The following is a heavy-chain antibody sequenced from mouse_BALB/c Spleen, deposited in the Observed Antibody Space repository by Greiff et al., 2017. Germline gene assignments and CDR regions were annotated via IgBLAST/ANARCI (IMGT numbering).Heavy chain of an antibody. D-gene: IGHD3-1*01. V-gene: IGHV1-4*01. J-gene: IGHJ4*01. CDR3: ARSGRNAMDY. Sequence: QVQLKESGAELARPGASVKMSCKASGYTFTSYTMHWVKQRPGQGLEWIGYINPSSGYTNYNQKFKDKATLTADKSSSTAYMQLSSLTSEDSAVYYCARSGRNAMDYWGQGTSVTVSS. CDR1: GYTFTSYT. CDR2: INPSSGYT.